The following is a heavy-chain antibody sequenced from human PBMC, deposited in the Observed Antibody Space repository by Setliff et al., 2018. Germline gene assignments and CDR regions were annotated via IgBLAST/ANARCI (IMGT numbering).Heavy chain of an antibody. V-gene: IGHV1-8*02. J-gene: IGHJ4*02. CDR1: GYTFTNYD. Sequence: ASVKVSCKTSGYTFTNYDINWVRQATGQGLEWMGWMNPNSGNTDYAQNLQGRVTMTIDTSTSTAYMELRSLRSDDTAVYYCARVPRLEWLLPTFDSWGQGTLVTVSS. CDR3: ARVPRLEWLLPTFDS. CDR2: MNPNSGNT. D-gene: IGHD3-3*01.